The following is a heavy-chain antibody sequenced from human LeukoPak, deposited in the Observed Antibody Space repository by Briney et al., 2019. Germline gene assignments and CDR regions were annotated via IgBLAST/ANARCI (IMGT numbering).Heavy chain of an antibody. CDR2: IYYSGST. Sequence: SETLSLTCTVSGGSISSSSYYWGWIRQPPGKGLEWIGSIYYSGSTYYNPSLKSRVTISVDTSKNQFSLKLSSVTAADTAVYYCARHSGWEGDTRFDYWGQGTLVTVSS. CDR3: ARHSGWEGDTRFDY. J-gene: IGHJ4*02. D-gene: IGHD1-26*01. CDR1: GGSISSSSYY. V-gene: IGHV4-39*07.